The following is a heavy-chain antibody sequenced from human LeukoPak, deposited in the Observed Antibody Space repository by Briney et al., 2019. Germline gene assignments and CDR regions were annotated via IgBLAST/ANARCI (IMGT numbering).Heavy chain of an antibody. V-gene: IGHV3-9*01. CDR2: ISWNSGSI. Sequence: PGGSLRLSCAASGFTFDDYAMHWVRQAPGKGLEWVSGISWNSGSIGYADSVKGRFTISRDNSNNMVYLQMNSLRTEDTAVYYCSSATFEVGGAVDYWGQGTLVTVSS. CDR3: SSATFEVGGAVDY. CDR1: GFTFDDYA. D-gene: IGHD3-3*01. J-gene: IGHJ4*02.